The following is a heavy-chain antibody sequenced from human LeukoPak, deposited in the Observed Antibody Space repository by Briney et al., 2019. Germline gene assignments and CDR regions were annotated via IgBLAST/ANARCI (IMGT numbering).Heavy chain of an antibody. CDR2: ASISSGTI. CDR3: ARSEMSTITFPDY. J-gene: IGHJ4*02. V-gene: IGHV3-48*04. Sequence: GGSLRLSCAASGFTFSGHNMNWVRQAPGKDLEWISFASISSGTIYYADSVNGRFTISRDNAKNSLFLQMNSLRADDTAVHYCARSEMSTITFPDYWGQGTPVTVSS. CDR1: GFTFSGHN. D-gene: IGHD5-24*01.